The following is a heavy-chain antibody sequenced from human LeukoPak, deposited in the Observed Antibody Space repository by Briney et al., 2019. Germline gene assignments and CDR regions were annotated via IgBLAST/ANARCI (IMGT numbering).Heavy chain of an antibody. Sequence: SVKVSCKASGGTFSSYAISWVRQAPGQGLEWMGGIIPIFGTANYAQKFQGRVTITTDESTSTAYMELSSLRPEDTAVYYCAIQGNTWFYFDSWGQGTLVAVSS. J-gene: IGHJ4*02. CDR1: GGTFSSYA. CDR2: IIPIFGTA. V-gene: IGHV1-69*05. D-gene: IGHD6-13*01. CDR3: AIQGNTWFYFDS.